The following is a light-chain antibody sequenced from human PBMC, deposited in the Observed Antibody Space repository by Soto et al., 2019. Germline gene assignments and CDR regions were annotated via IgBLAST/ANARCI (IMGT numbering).Light chain of an antibody. CDR1: QDISTS. J-gene: IGKJ2*03. CDR3: QHLRTYPFS. Sequence: DIQLTQSPSFLSASVGDRVTVSCRASQDISTSLAWFQQKAGKVPQLLVYRASTLQDGVPSRFSGSGSGTYFTLTINNLQAEDFATYYCQHLRTYPFSFGQGTKLDIK. V-gene: IGKV1-9*01. CDR2: RAS.